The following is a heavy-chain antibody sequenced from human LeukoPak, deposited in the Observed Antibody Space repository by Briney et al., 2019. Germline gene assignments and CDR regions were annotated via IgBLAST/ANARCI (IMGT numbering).Heavy chain of an antibody. D-gene: IGHD2-2*01. Sequence: WETLSLTCTVSGVSVNSGSYYWSWIRQPPGRGLEWIGCIYDSGSTNYNPSLKSRFTISVDTSKNHSTLQLSSVTAADTAVNCCFSRDCGSASCYEVFDNWGQGTLVTASS. CDR1: GVSVNSGSYY. CDR3: FSRDCGSASCYEVFDN. CDR2: IYDSGST. J-gene: IGHJ4*02. V-gene: IGHV4-61*01.